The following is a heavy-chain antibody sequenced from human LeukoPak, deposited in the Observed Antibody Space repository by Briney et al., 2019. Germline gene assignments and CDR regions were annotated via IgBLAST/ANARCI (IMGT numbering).Heavy chain of an antibody. V-gene: IGHV4-4*02. CDR2: IYHSGST. D-gene: IGHD3-3*01. J-gene: IGHJ3*02. CDR3: ARFGKDFWSGYGAFDI. CDR1: GGSISSSNW. Sequence: SETLSLTCAVSGGSISSSNWWSWVRQPPGKGLEWIGEIYHSGSTNYNPSLKSRVTISVDTSKNQFSLKLSSVTAADTAVYYCARFGKDFWSGYGAFDIWGQGTMVTVSS.